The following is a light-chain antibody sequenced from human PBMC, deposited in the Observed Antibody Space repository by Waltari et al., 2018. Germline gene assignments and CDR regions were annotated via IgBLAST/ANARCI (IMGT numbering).Light chain of an antibody. J-gene: IGKJ1*01. CDR2: GAS. V-gene: IGKV3-20*01. Sequence: EIVLTQSPGTLSLSPGERATLSCRASQSVSRVLAWYQQTPGQAPRLLIYGASNRATGIPDRFSGSGSGTDFSLTISRLDPEDFAVYYCQHYVRLPVTFGQGTKVEIK. CDR3: QHYVRLPVT. CDR1: QSVSRV.